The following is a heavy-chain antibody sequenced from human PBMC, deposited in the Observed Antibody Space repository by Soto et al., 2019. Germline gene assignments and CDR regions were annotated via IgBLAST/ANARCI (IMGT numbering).Heavy chain of an antibody. V-gene: IGHV4-59*01. Sequence: SETLSLTCTVSGGSISSYYWSWIRQPPGKGLEWIGYIYYSGSTNYNPSLKSRVTISVDPSKNQFSLKLSSVTAADTAVYYCARKVVTAIRSFEIWGQGTMVTVSS. J-gene: IGHJ3*02. D-gene: IGHD2-21*02. CDR3: ARKVVTAIRSFEI. CDR2: IYYSGST. CDR1: GGSISSYY.